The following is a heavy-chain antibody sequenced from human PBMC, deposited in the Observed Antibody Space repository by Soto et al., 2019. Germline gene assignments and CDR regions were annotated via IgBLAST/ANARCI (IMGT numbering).Heavy chain of an antibody. D-gene: IGHD2-15*01. CDR3: AKDLQGSVADYFDY. CDR1: TYTISNYV. Sequence: EVQLLESGGGLVQPGGSQRLSCAASTYTISNYVMTWVRQAPGKGLEWVSSISGDGYGTFYADSVKGRFTISRDNSKNTLYLQMNSLTAEDTALYYCAKDLQGSVADYFDYWGQGTLVSVSS. V-gene: IGHV3-23*01. CDR2: ISGDGYGT. J-gene: IGHJ4*02.